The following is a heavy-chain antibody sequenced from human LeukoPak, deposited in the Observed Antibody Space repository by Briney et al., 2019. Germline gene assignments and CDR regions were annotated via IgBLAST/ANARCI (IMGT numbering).Heavy chain of an antibody. CDR3: ARATNEYYYDSSGYRGPYDY. D-gene: IGHD3-22*01. CDR2: IYHSEST. Sequence: PSETLSLTCTVSGYSISSGYYWGWIRQPPGKGLEWIGSIYHSESTYYNPSLKSRVTISVDTSKNQFSLKLSSVTAADTAVYYCARATNEYYYDSSGYRGPYDYWGQGTLVTVSS. J-gene: IGHJ4*02. V-gene: IGHV4-38-2*02. CDR1: GYSISSGYY.